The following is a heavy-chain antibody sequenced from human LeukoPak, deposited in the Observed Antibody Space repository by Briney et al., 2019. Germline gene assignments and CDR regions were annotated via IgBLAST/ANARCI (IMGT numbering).Heavy chain of an antibody. D-gene: IGHD4-11*01. J-gene: IGHJ6*03. CDR1: GGSITNNAYY. V-gene: IGHV4-39*01. Sequence: SETLSLTCTVSGGSITNNAYYWAWIRQPPGKGLEWIGSIYYSGSTHYNPSLTSRLTISVDTSRNQFSLKLSSVTAADTAVYYCARNETTGLQRTPYYHSYVDVWGKGTTVTVSS. CDR2: IYYSGST. CDR3: ARNETTGLQRTPYYHSYVDV.